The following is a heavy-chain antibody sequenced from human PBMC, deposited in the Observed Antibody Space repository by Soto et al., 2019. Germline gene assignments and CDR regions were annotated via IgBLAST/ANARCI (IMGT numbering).Heavy chain of an antibody. CDR3: ARHVDTAMVTYYYGMDV. D-gene: IGHD5-18*01. V-gene: IGHV5-10-1*01. J-gene: IGHJ6*02. CDR1: GYSFTSYW. Sequence: GESLKISCKGSGYSFTSYWISWVRQMPGKGLEWMGRIDPSDSYTNYSPSFQGHVTISADKSISTAYLQWSSLKASDTAMYYCARHVDTAMVTYYYGMDVWGQGTTVTVSS. CDR2: IDPSDSYT.